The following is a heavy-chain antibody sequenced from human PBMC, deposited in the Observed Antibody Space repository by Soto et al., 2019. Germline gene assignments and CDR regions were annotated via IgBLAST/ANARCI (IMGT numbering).Heavy chain of an antibody. CDR3: ARRDSGGFYRYFDS. Sequence: QVQLVQSGAEVKKPGSSVKVSCKASGGTFSTNPISWVRQAPGQGLEWMGGTGSGTGPGNHAQKFQGRLTITVDKSTRTVYMELSRLSSADTAVYYCARRDSGGFYRYFDSWGQGTLVTVSS. D-gene: IGHD2-15*01. CDR2: TGSGTGPG. J-gene: IGHJ4*02. CDR1: GGTFSTNP. V-gene: IGHV1-69*06.